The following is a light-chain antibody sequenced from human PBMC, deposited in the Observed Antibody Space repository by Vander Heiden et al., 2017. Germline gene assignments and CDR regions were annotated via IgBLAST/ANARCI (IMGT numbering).Light chain of an antibody. CDR2: DAS. Sequence: EIVLTQSPATLSLSPGERATLSCRASQSVSSYLAWYQEKPGQAPRLLIYDASNRATGSPARFSGSGSGTDFTLTINSLEPEDFAVYYCQQRSNWPPITFGQGTRLEIK. V-gene: IGKV3-11*01. J-gene: IGKJ5*01. CDR3: QQRSNWPPIT. CDR1: QSVSSY.